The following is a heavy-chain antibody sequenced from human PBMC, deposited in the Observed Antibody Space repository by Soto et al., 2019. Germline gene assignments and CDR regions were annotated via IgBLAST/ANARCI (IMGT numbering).Heavy chain of an antibody. J-gene: IGHJ4*02. CDR1: GGSLSGYY. Sequence: PSETLSLTCAVYGGSLSGYYWAWIRQPPGKGLECIGEINRSGSTNYNPSLKSRVTISVDTSKNQFSLKLTSVTAADTAVYYCARGRPWLAIRPFDYWGQGTLVTVSS. CDR3: ARGRPWLAIRPFDY. D-gene: IGHD6-19*01. V-gene: IGHV4-34*01. CDR2: INRSGST.